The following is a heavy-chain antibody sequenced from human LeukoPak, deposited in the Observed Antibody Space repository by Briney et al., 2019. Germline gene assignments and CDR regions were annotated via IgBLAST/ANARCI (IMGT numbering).Heavy chain of an antibody. CDR2: ISNSSSYI. CDR1: GFTFSSCT. CDR3: AKWGDYDVLTGYYVSDY. J-gene: IGHJ4*02. V-gene: IGHV3-21*04. D-gene: IGHD3-9*01. Sequence: GGSLRLSCAASGFTFSSCTMNWVRQAPGKGLEWVSSISNSSSYIYYAGSVKGRFAISRDNAKNSLYLQINSLRAEDTAVYYCAKWGDYDVLTGYYVSDYWGQGTLVTVSS.